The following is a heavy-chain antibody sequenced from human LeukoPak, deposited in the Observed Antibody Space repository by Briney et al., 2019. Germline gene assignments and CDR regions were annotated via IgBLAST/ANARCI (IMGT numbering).Heavy chain of an antibody. Sequence: ASVKVSCKTSGYTFTGYYMHWVRQAPGKGLKWMGGFDPEDGETIYAQKFQGRVTMTEDTSTDTAYMELSSLRSEDTAVYYCATAQLIYDSSGYYGYWGQGTLVTVSS. CDR2: FDPEDGET. CDR3: ATAQLIYDSSGYYGY. CDR1: GYTFTGYY. J-gene: IGHJ4*02. V-gene: IGHV1-24*01. D-gene: IGHD3-22*01.